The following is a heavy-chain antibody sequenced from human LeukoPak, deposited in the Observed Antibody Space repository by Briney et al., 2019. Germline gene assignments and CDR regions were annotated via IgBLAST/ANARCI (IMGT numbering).Heavy chain of an antibody. CDR2: IYYSGST. J-gene: IGHJ6*02. Sequence: SETLSLTCTVSGGSISSYYWSWLRQPPGKGLEWIGYIYYSGSTNYNPSLKSRVTISVDTSKNQFSLKLSSVTAADTAVYYCARGGVAARPNSRYYYGMDVWGQGTTVTVSS. D-gene: IGHD6-6*01. CDR3: ARGGVAARPNSRYYYGMDV. V-gene: IGHV4-59*01. CDR1: GGSISSYY.